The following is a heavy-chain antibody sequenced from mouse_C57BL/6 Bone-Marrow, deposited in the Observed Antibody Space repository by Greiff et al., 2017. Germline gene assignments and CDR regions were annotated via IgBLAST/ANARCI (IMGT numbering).Heavy chain of an antibody. CDR1: GYTFTSYW. D-gene: IGHD1-1*01. CDR3: ATISAYYSGSRGYFDV. V-gene: IGHV1-74*01. J-gene: IGHJ1*03. CDR2: IHPSDSDT. Sequence: VQLQQPGAELVKPGASVKVSCKASGYTFTSYWMHWVKQRPGQGLEWIGRIHPSDSDTNYNQKFKGKATLTVDKSSSTAYMQLSSLTSEDSAVYSCATISAYYSGSRGYFDVWGTGTTVTVSS.